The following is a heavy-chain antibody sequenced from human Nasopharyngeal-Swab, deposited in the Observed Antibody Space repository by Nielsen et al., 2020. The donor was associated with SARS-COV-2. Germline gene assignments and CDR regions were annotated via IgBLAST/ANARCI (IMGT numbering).Heavy chain of an antibody. V-gene: IGHV3-30*03. CDR1: AFTFSSFG. D-gene: IGHD4-17*01. CDR3: ARDAPAHYGAFY. J-gene: IGHJ4*02. CDR2: IAQDASNE. Sequence: SCAASAFTFSSFGMHWVRQAPGKGLEWVAFIAQDASNEYYGDTVKGRFSLYRDSSKNTLYLQMDSLRGEDTAVYYCARDAPAHYGAFYWGRGTLVTVSS.